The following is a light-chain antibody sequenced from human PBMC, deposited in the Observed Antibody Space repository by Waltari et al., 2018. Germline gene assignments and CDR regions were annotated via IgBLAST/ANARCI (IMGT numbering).Light chain of an antibody. CDR1: QSLVHSDGKTY. CDR3: MQATHFPLM. CDR2: KVS. V-gene: IGKV2-30*02. Sequence: DVVMTQSPLSLPVTLGQPASISCRSSQSLVHSDGKTYLNWFQQRPGKSPRRLIYKVSRRDSGLPDRFSCSGSGTVFTLTISRVESEDVGVYYCMQATHFPLMFDQATNVEIK. J-gene: IGKJ1*01.